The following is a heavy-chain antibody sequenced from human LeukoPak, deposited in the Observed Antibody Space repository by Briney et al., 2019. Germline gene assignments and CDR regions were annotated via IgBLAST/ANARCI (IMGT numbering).Heavy chain of an antibody. CDR2: IGGSDGST. CDR3: AKGIRYCSGGTCSIGPDAFDV. CDR1: GFTFSSYA. J-gene: IGHJ3*01. Sequence: GGSLRLSCAASGFTFSSYAMSWVRQAPGKGLEWVSTIGGSDGSTYYANSVKGRFTISRDNSKNTLCLQMNSLRAEDTAVYYCAKGIRYCSGGTCSIGPDAFDVWGQGTRVTVSS. D-gene: IGHD2-15*01. V-gene: IGHV3-23*01.